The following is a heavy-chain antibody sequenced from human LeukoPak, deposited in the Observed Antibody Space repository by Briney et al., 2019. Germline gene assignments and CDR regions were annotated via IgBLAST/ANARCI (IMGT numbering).Heavy chain of an antibody. CDR1: GFTFSSYA. Sequence: PGGSLRLSCAASGFTFSSYAMSWVRQAPGKGLEWVSAISGSGGSTYYADSVKGRLTISRDNSKNTLYLQMNSLRAEDTAVYYCATAALNYYYYYMDVWGKGTTVTVSS. V-gene: IGHV3-23*01. D-gene: IGHD2-15*01. CDR3: ATAALNYYYYYMDV. CDR2: ISGSGGST. J-gene: IGHJ6*03.